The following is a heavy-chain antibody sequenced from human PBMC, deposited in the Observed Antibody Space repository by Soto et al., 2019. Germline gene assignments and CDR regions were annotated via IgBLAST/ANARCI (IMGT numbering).Heavy chain of an antibody. Sequence: QVQLVQSGAEVKKPGASVKVSCKASGYTFTSYGISWVRQAPGHGLEWMGWISAYNGNTNYAQKLQGRVTMTTDTSTSTADTERRSLRSDDTAVYSWARDRGANGMDVWGQGTTVTVS. J-gene: IGHJ6*02. CDR1: GYTFTSYG. CDR3: ARDRGANGMDV. D-gene: IGHD3-10*01. CDR2: ISAYNGNT. V-gene: IGHV1-18*01.